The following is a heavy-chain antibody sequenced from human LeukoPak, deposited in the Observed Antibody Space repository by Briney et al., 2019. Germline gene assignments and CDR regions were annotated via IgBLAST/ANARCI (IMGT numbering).Heavy chain of an antibody. Sequence: GEPLQISCQGSGSIFSSYWIVWVRRLHGKGLEWMGIIYPGDSYTRYSPSFQGQVTISPHKSISTAYLQSSSLKASDTAMYYCARQRSGSYFPDLYDYWGQGTLVTVSS. CDR1: GSIFSSYW. J-gene: IGHJ4*02. D-gene: IGHD1-26*01. V-gene: IGHV5-51*01. CDR2: IYPGDSYT. CDR3: ARQRSGSYFPDLYDY.